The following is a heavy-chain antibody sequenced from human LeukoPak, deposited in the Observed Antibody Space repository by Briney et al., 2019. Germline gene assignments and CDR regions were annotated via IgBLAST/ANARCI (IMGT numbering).Heavy chain of an antibody. CDR2: ISYDGSNK. CDR1: GFTFSSYA. CDR3: ATDQNGSYYERFDY. Sequence: PGGSLRLSCAASGFTFSSYAMHWVRQAPGKGLEWVAVISYDGSNKYYADSVKGRFTISRDNSKNTLYLQMNSLRAEDTAVYYCATDQNGSYYERFDYWGQGTLVTVSS. J-gene: IGHJ4*02. V-gene: IGHV3-30-3*01. D-gene: IGHD1-26*01.